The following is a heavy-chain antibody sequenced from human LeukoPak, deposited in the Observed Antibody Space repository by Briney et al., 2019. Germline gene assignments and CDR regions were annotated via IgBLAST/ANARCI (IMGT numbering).Heavy chain of an antibody. CDR3: AIQLWSRGGTFDY. CDR1: GFTFSNYN. D-gene: IGHD5-18*01. J-gene: IGHJ4*02. Sequence: NTGGSLRLSCATSGFTFSNYNMNWVRQAPGKGLEWVSSISSTSSYIYYADSVKGRFTISRNNAKKSLYLQMNSLRVEDTAVYYCAIQLWSRGGTFDYWGQGTLVTVSS. CDR2: ISSTSSYI. V-gene: IGHV3-21*01.